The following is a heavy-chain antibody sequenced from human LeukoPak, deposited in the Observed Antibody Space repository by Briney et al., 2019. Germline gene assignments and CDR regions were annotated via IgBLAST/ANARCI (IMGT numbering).Heavy chain of an antibody. CDR2: INSDGSST. V-gene: IGHV3-74*01. Sequence: GGSLRLSCAASGFTFSSYWMHWVRQAPGKGLVWVSRINSDGSSTSHADSVEGRFTISRDNAKNTLYLQMNSLRAEDTAVYYCARDGSSGRANAFDIWGQGTMVTVSS. CDR3: ARDGSSGRANAFDI. CDR1: GFTFSSYW. J-gene: IGHJ3*02. D-gene: IGHD6-19*01.